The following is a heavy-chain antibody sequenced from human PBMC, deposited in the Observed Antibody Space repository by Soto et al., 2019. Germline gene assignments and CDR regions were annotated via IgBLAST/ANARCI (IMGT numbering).Heavy chain of an antibody. V-gene: IGHV1-18*01. D-gene: IGHD3-3*01. CDR1: GYTFTSYG. CDR3: ARDQDFWSGYSNNYNYGMDV. Sequence: ASVKVSCKASGYTFTSYGISWVRQAPGQGLEWMGWISAYNGNTNYAQKLQGRVTMTTDTSTSTAYMELRSLRSDDTAVYYCARDQDFWSGYSNNYNYGMDVWGQGTTVTVSS. J-gene: IGHJ6*02. CDR2: ISAYNGNT.